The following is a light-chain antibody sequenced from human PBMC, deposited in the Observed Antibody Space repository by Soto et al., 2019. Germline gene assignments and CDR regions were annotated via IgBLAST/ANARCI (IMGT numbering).Light chain of an antibody. J-gene: IGLJ2*01. Sequence: QSVLTQPPSVSGSPGQSVTISCTGTSSDVGAYNFVSWYQQYPGKAPKLIIFDVSARPSGVPDRFPGSKSGNTASLTISGLQADDEADYYCCSYAGTYSPVLGGGTKLTVL. CDR2: DVS. V-gene: IGLV2-11*01. CDR3: CSYAGTYSPV. CDR1: SSDVGAYNF.